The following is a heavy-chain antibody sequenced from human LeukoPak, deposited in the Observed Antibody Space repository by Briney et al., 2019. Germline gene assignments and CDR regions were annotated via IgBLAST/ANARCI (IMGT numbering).Heavy chain of an antibody. CDR3: AKIAGTYSPDY. CDR1: GFTFSIYW. J-gene: IGHJ4*02. Sequence: GGSLRLSCAASGFTFSIYWMNWVRQAPGKGLEWVASIKRDGSEMYYVDSVKGRFTISRDNAKNSVYLQMNSLSAEDTAVYYCAKIAGTYSPDYWGQGTLVTVSS. D-gene: IGHD1-26*01. CDR2: IKRDGSEM. V-gene: IGHV3-7*02.